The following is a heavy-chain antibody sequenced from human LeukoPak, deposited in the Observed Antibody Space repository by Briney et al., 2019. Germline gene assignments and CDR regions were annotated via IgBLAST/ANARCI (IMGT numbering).Heavy chain of an antibody. D-gene: IGHD6-13*01. V-gene: IGHV1-69*05. J-gene: IGHJ4*02. CDR2: IIPIFGTA. CDR3: ARDATPSSSWRN. CDR1: GGTFSSYA. Sequence: GASVKVSCKASGGTFSSYAISWVRQAPGQGLEWMGGIIPIFGTANYAQKFQGRVTITTDESTSTAYMELSSLRSEDTAVYYCARDATPSSSWRNWGQGTLVTVSS.